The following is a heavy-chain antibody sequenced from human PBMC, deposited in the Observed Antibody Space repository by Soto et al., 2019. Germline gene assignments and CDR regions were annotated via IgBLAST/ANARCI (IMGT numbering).Heavy chain of an antibody. CDR3: AKSYSSNWYDYFDY. D-gene: IGHD6-13*01. V-gene: IGHV3-23*01. J-gene: IGHJ4*02. Sequence: GGSLRLSCAASEFTFSIYAMSWVRQAPGKGLEWVSAISGSGGSTYYADSVKGRFTISRDTSKNTLYLQMNSLRAEDTALYYCAKSYSSNWYDYFDYWGQGTLVTVSS. CDR2: ISGSGGST. CDR1: EFTFSIYA.